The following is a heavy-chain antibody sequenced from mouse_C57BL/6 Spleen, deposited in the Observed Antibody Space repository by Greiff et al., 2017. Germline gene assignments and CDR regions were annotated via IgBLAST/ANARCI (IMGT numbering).Heavy chain of an antibody. J-gene: IGHJ4*01. CDR2: IHPNSGST. V-gene: IGHV1-64*01. CDR3: ARSPHYYAMEY. CDR1: GYTFTSYW. Sequence: QVHVKQPGAELVKPGASEKLSCKASGYTFTSYWMHWVKQRPGQGLEWIGMIHPNSGSTKYNEKFKSKATLTADKSSSTAYMQLSSLTSEDSAVYYCARSPHYYAMEYWGQGTSVTVSS.